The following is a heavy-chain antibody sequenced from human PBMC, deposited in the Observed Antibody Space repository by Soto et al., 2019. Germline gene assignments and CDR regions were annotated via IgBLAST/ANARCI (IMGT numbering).Heavy chain of an antibody. CDR2: ISYDGSNK. CDR3: AKDEGAYYYGSGSPSFDY. Sequence: QVQLVESGGGVVQPGRSLRLSCAASGFTFSSYGMHWVRQAPGKGLEWVAVISYDGSNKYYADSVKDRFTISRDNSKNTLYLQMNSLRAEDTAVYYCAKDEGAYYYGSGSPSFDYWGQGTLVTVSS. CDR1: GFTFSSYG. D-gene: IGHD3-10*01. V-gene: IGHV3-30*18. J-gene: IGHJ4*02.